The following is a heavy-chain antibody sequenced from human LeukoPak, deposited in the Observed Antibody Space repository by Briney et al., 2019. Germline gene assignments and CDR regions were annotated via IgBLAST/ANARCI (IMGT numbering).Heavy chain of an antibody. D-gene: IGHD2-2*01. V-gene: IGHV1-2*04. CDR3: ARDRSVVVPAAMPGYYYYGMDV. CDR1: GCTFTGYY. Sequence: ASVKVSCKASGCTFTGYYMHWVRQAPGQGLEWMGWINPNSGGTNYAQKFQGWVTMTKDTSISTAYMELSRLRSDDTAVYYCARDRSVVVPAAMPGYYYYGMDVWGKGTTVTVSS. J-gene: IGHJ6*04. CDR2: INPNSGGT.